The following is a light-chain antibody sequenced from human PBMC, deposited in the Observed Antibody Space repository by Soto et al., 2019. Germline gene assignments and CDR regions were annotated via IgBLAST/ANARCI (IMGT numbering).Light chain of an antibody. J-gene: IGLJ2*01. CDR1: SSDVGGYNY. CDR3: SSYAGSNTPVV. V-gene: IGLV2-8*01. CDR2: EVS. Sequence: QSALTQPPSASGSPGQSVTISCTGTSSDVGGYNYVSWYQQHPGKAPKLMIYEVSKRPSGAPDRFSGSKSGNTASLTVSGLQAEDEADYYCSSYAGSNTPVVFGGGTKLTVL.